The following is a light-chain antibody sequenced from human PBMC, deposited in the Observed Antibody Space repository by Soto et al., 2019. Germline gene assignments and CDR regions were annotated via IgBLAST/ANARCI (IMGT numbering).Light chain of an antibody. CDR2: DAN. CDR1: QGVRSS. J-gene: IGKJ2*01. V-gene: IGKV3-11*01. CDR3: QQRDNWPSYT. Sequence: IVVTQSPATLSLSPGERATLSCMSSQGVRSSVARCHHKPGQPPRLLLYDANTRAIGIPARFSGNGSGTDSILTISGLEPADFAVYSCQQRDNWPSYTFGQGTKVDI.